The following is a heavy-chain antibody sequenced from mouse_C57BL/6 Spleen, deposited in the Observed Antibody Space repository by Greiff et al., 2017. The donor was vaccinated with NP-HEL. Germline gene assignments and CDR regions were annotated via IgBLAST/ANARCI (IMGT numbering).Heavy chain of an antibody. CDR1: GFTFNTYA. V-gene: IGHV10-3*01. Sequence: DAGGGLVQPKGSLKLSCAASGFTFNTYAMHWVRQAPGKGLEWVARIRSKSSNYATYYADSVKDRFTISRDDSQSMLYLQMNNLKTEDTAMYYCVRGGGYDRYFDVWGTGTTVTVSS. CDR3: VRGGGYDRYFDV. CDR2: IRSKSSNYAT. J-gene: IGHJ1*03. D-gene: IGHD2-2*01.